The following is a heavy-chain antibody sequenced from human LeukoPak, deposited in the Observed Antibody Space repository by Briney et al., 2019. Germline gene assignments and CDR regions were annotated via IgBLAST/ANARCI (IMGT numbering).Heavy chain of an antibody. CDR3: ARGSARWFDP. V-gene: IGHV3-11*05. J-gene: IGHJ5*02. CDR1: GFTFSDSY. CDR2: ISSTSSHT. Sequence: GGSLRLSCAASGFTFSDSYMSWIRQAAGKGLEWVSYISSTSSHTNYADSVKGRFTISRDNAKKSLYLQMNSMRAEDTAVYYCARGSARWFDPWGQGTLVTVSS.